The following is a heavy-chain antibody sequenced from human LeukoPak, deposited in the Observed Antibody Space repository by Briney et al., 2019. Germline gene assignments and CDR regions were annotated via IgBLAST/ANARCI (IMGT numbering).Heavy chain of an antibody. CDR3: ASGPRDYDILTGYYQTLDY. Sequence: SVKVSCKASGGTFSSYAISWVRQAPGQGLEWMGRIIPIFGTANYAQKFQGRVTITTDESTSTAYMELSSLRSEDTAVYYCASGPRDYDILTGYYQTLDYWGQGTLATVSS. J-gene: IGHJ4*02. CDR1: GGTFSSYA. CDR2: IIPIFGTA. D-gene: IGHD3-9*01. V-gene: IGHV1-69*05.